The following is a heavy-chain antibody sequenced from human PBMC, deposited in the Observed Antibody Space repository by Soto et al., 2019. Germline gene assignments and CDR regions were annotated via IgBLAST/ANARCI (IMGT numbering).Heavy chain of an antibody. D-gene: IGHD2-21*01. CDR3: AGCGDREVLLAY. J-gene: IGHJ4*02. CDR1: GASINSGGYY. CDR2: IYFSGST. Sequence: SETLSLTCTVSGASINSGGYYWSWIRRLPGKGLEWIGYIYFSGSTYYNPSLESRVTISLDTSQNQFSLKLSSVTAADTAIYYCAGCGDREVLLAYWGQGTLVSVSS. V-gene: IGHV4-31*03.